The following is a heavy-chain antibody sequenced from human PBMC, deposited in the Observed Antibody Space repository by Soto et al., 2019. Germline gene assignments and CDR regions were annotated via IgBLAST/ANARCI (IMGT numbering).Heavy chain of an antibody. V-gene: IGHV1-18*01. CDR3: ARKTSSGEYDY. J-gene: IGHJ4*02. D-gene: IGHD6-25*01. CDR1: GYTFTSYG. CDR2: INVYNGNT. Sequence: QVQLVQSGAEVKKPGASVKVSCKASGYTFTSYGISWVRQAPGQGLEWMGWINVYNGNTNYAQKLQGRVTMTTATSTSAAYLDLRSLSSDATAVYFCARKTSSGEYDYWGQGTLVTVSS.